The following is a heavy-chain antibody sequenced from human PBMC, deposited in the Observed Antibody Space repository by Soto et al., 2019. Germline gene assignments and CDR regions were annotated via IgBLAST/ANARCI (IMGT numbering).Heavy chain of an antibody. CDR1: GYTFTGYY. D-gene: IGHD3-22*01. CDR3: ARADYYDSSGYKRYYYYGMDV. V-gene: IGHV1-2*04. Sequence: VASVKVSCKASGYTFTGYYMHWVRQAPGQGLEWMGWINPNSGGTNYAQKFQGWVTMTRDTSISTAYMELSRLRSDDTAVYYCARADYYDSSGYKRYYYYGMDVWGQGTTVTVSS. CDR2: INPNSGGT. J-gene: IGHJ6*02.